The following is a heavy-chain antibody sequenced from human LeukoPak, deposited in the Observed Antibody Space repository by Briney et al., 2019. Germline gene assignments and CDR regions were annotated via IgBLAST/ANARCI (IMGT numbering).Heavy chain of an antibody. Sequence: GGSLRLSCAASGFTFSNYWMHWVRQAPGKGLEWVSYISSSGSTIYYADSVKGRFTISRDNAKNSLYLQMNSLRAEDTAVYYCARGHYGSGSYFDYWGQGTLVTVSS. J-gene: IGHJ4*02. D-gene: IGHD3-10*01. CDR3: ARGHYGSGSYFDY. CDR1: GFTFSNYW. V-gene: IGHV3-48*04. CDR2: ISSSGSTI.